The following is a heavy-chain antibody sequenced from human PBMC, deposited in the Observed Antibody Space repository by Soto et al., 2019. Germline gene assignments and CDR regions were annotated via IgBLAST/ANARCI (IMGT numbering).Heavy chain of an antibody. CDR3: ASGLFKWELVSRDRDYFDY. J-gene: IGHJ4*02. CDR2: IYYSGST. D-gene: IGHD1-26*01. CDR1: GGSISSSSYY. V-gene: IGHV4-39*01. Sequence: QLQLQESGPGLVKPSETLSLTCTVSGGSISSSSYYWGWIRQPPGKGLEWIGSIYYSGSTYYNPSLKSRVTISVDTSKNQFSLKLSSVTAADTAVYYCASGLFKWELVSRDRDYFDYWGQGTLVTVSS.